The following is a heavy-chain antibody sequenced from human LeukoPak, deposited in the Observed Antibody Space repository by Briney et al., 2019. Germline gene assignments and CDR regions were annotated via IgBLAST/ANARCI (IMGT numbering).Heavy chain of an antibody. J-gene: IGHJ6*03. CDR2: IIPIFGTA. CDR3: ARWAYYYYYMDV. Sequence: EASVKISCKASGGTFSSYAISWVRQAPGQGLEWMGGIIPIFGTANYAQKFQSRVTITADESTSTAYMELSSLRSEDTAVYYCARWAYYYYYMDVWGKGTTVTISS. D-gene: IGHD1-26*01. V-gene: IGHV1-69*13. CDR1: GGTFSSYA.